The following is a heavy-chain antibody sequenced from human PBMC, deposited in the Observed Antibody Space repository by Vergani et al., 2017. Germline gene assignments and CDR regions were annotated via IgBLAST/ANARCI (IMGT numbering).Heavy chain of an antibody. Sequence: QVTLKESGPALVKPTQTLSLTCTFSGFSLSTSGMRVSWIRQPPGKALEWLARIDWDDDKFYSTSLKTRLTISKDTSKNQVVLTMTNMDPVDTATYYCARTFARMTTDAFDIWGQGTMVTVSS. CDR3: ARTFARMTTDAFDI. J-gene: IGHJ3*02. CDR2: IDWDDDK. CDR1: GFSLSTSGMR. D-gene: IGHD4-11*01. V-gene: IGHV2-70*04.